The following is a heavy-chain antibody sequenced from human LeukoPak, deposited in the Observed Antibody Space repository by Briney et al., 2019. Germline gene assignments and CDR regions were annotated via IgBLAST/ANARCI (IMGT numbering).Heavy chain of an antibody. CDR2: ISAYNGNT. J-gene: IGHJ4*02. CDR1: VYTFTIYG. V-gene: IGHV1-18*01. D-gene: IGHD3-22*01. CDR3: AREAQYYYDSSGPDY. Sequence: APVTVSFTSSVYTFTIYGISWVRQAPGQGREWMGWISAYNGNTNYAQKLQGRVTMTTDTSTSTAYMELRSLRSDDTAVYYCAREAQYYYDSSGPDYWGQGTLVTVSS.